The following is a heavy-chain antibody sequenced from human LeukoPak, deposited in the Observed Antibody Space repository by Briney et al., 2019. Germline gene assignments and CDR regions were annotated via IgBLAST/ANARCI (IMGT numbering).Heavy chain of an antibody. V-gene: IGHV1-46*01. J-gene: IGHJ4*02. Sequence: ASVKVSCKASGYTFTSYYMHWVRQAPGQGLEWMGIINPSGGSTSYAQKLQGRVTMTTDTSTSTAYMELRSLRSDDTAVYYCARGGGKYYFDYWGQGTLVTVSS. CDR3: ARGGGKYYFDY. CDR2: INPSGGST. D-gene: IGHD3-16*01. CDR1: GYTFTSYY.